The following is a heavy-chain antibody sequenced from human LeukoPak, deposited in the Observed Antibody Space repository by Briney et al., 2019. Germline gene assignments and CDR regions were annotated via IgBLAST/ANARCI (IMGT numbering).Heavy chain of an antibody. V-gene: IGHV3-9*03. CDR2: ITWNSDSI. Sequence: GGSLRLSCAASGFTFGDYAMHWVRQAPGKGLERVSGITWNSDSIDYADSVKGRFTISRDNAKNSLYLQMNSLRAEDMALYYCAKSHSGYFYYFEYWGQGTLVTVSS. CDR1: GFTFGDYA. D-gene: IGHD3-22*01. J-gene: IGHJ4*02. CDR3: AKSHSGYFYYFEY.